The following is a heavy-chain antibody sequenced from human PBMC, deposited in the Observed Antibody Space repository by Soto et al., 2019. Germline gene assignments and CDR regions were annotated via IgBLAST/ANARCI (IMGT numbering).Heavy chain of an antibody. CDR1: GGSISSYY. CDR3: ARRLAGYCSGGSCHNHYYMDV. Sequence: QVQLQESGPGLVKPSETLSLTCTVSGGSISSYYWSWIRQPPGKGLEWIGYIYYSGSTNYNPSLKSRVTIAVDTSKNQFSLKLSSVTAADTAVYYCARRLAGYCSGGSCHNHYYMDVWGKGTTVTVSS. J-gene: IGHJ6*03. V-gene: IGHV4-59*01. CDR2: IYYSGST. D-gene: IGHD2-15*01.